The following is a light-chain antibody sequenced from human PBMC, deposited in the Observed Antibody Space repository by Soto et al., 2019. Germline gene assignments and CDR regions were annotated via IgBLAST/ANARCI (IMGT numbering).Light chain of an antibody. CDR3: ASWDDSLSAV. CDR1: RSNVEINY. V-gene: IGLV1-47*02. Sequence: QSVLNQTPSASATPGQRVTISCSGSRSNVEINYVYWYQQFPGTAPKLLIYNNNRRPSGVPERFSGSKSGTSASLAISGLRSEDEAYYYCASWDDSLSAVFGGGT. CDR2: NNN. J-gene: IGLJ3*02.